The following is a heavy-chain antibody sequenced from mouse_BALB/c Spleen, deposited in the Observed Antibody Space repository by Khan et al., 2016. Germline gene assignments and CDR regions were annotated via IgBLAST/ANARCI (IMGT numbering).Heavy chain of an antibody. CDR1: GYTFTDYY. Sequence: VQLQESGTELPRPGASVKLSCKASGYTFTDYYLHWVKQRTGQGLEWIGEIFPGSGITYYNEKFKGKASLTADTSSSTAYMQLSSLTSEDSAVYCCARSYYGYFAMDYWGHGASVTVSS. D-gene: IGHD1-2*01. CDR3: ARSYYGYFAMDY. J-gene: IGHJ4*01. CDR2: IFPGSGIT. V-gene: IGHV1-77*01.